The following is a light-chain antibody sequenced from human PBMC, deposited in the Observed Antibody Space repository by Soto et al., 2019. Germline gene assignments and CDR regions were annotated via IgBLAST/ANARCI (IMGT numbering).Light chain of an antibody. V-gene: IGKV3-20*01. Sequence: EAVLTQYQGTLSVSPGERATLSCRASQNVISNFLAWYQQKPGQAPRLLIYGASSRATGIPDRFSGSGSGTDFILTISRLEPEDFAVYYCQQYDTAPVTFGQGTKVDIK. CDR3: QQYDTAPVT. CDR1: QNVISNF. J-gene: IGKJ1*01. CDR2: GAS.